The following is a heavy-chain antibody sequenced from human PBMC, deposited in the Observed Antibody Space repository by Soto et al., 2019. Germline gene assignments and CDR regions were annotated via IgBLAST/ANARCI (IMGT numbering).Heavy chain of an antibody. CDR3: ARGKDYYDSSGYYGGY. CDR2: IIPIFGTA. CDR1: GGTFSSYA. Sequence: EASVKVSCKASGGTFSSYAISWVRQAPGQGLEWMGGIIPIFGTANYAQKFQGRVTITADKSTSTAYMELSSLRSEDTAVYYCARGKDYYDSSGYYGGYWGQGTLVTVSS. V-gene: IGHV1-69*06. D-gene: IGHD3-22*01. J-gene: IGHJ4*02.